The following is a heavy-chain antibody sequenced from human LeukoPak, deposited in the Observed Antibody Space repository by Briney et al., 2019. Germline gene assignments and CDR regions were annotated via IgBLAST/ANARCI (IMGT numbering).Heavy chain of an antibody. V-gene: IGHV3-13*01. Sequence: PGGSLRLSYAASGFTFSSYDMHWVRQATGKGLEWVSAIGTAGDTYYPGSVKGRFTVSRENAKNSLYLQMNSLRAGDTAVYYCAREVYDSSGYYPNYFDYWGQGTLVTVSS. D-gene: IGHD3-22*01. CDR2: IGTAGDT. CDR3: AREVYDSSGYYPNYFDY. CDR1: GFTFSSYD. J-gene: IGHJ4*02.